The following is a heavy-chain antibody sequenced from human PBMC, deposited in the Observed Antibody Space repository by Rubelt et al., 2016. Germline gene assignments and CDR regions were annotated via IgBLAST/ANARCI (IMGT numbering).Heavy chain of an antibody. D-gene: IGHD6-13*01. CDR1: GITFSNFS. J-gene: IGHJ6*02. CDR2: IRTGNFFI. CDR3: AGGIIAPTGDTFHYYGMDV. Sequence: GGSPRLPRGALGITFSNFSQNRGRPTPGEGLEGGSSIRTGNFFIYYADSVEGRFTIPKEQAQNSPYLQMNSLRAEETAVYYCAGGIIAPTGDTFHYYGMDVWGQGTTVTVSS. V-gene: IGHV3-21*01.